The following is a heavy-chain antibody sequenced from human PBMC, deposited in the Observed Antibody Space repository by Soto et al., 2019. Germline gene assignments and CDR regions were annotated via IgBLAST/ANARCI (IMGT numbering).Heavy chain of an antibody. V-gene: IGHV4-61*01. CDR1: GGSVSSDTYY. CDR3: ARWTYSYGSGTLWYFDL. D-gene: IGHD3-10*01. Sequence: QAQLQESGPGLVKPAETVSLTCTVSGGSVSSDTYYWSWIRQPPGKGLEWIGSIFYSGGTNYNPSLKSRVTISVDTSKNQFSLKLRSVTAADTAVYYCARWTYSYGSGTLWYFDLWGRGTLVTVSS. CDR2: IFYSGGT. J-gene: IGHJ2*01.